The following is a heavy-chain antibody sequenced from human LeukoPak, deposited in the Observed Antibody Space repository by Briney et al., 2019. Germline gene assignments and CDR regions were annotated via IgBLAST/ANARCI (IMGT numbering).Heavy chain of an antibody. CDR3: ARDPYYYDSSGYYSTDY. CDR2: ISDSTSSK. Sequence: RTGGSLRLSCAASRFTFISYGMDWVRQAPGKGLEWVSYISDSTSSKYYADSVKGRFTISRDNAKNSLYLQMNSLRDEDTAVYYCARDPYYYDSSGYYSTDYWGQGTLVTVSS. J-gene: IGHJ4*02. CDR1: RFTFISYG. D-gene: IGHD3-22*01. V-gene: IGHV3-48*02.